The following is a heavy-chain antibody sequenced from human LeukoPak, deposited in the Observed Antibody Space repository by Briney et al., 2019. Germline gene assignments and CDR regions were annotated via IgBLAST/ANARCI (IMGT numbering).Heavy chain of an antibody. V-gene: IGHV4-39*07. J-gene: IGHJ6*03. D-gene: IGHD3-10*01. Sequence: PSETLSLTCTVSGDSISSSNCYWGWIRQPPGKGLEWIGSIYFSGGNYYNASLKSRVSISIDTSKNQFSLKLSSVTPADTAVYYCARDSYGSGSSYNDYYYYMDVWGKGTTVTIS. CDR3: ARDSYGSGSSYNDYYYYMDV. CDR1: GDSISSSNCY. CDR2: IYFSGGN.